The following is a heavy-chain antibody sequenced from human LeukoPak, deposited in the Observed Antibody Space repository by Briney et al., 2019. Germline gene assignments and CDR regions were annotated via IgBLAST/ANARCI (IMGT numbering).Heavy chain of an antibody. Sequence: SETLSLTCTVSGGSVSSDNSYWSWIRQPPGKRLEWIGYIYYSGSTNYNPSLKSRVTISVDTSKKQFSLKVSSVTAADTAVYYCARGRRWLQLSAFDIWGQGTMVTVSS. J-gene: IGHJ3*02. D-gene: IGHD5-24*01. CDR1: GGSVSSDNSY. CDR2: IYYSGST. V-gene: IGHV4-61*01. CDR3: ARGRRWLQLSAFDI.